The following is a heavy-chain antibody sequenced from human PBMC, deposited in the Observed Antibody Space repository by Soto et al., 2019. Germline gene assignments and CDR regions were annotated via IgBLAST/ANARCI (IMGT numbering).Heavy chain of an antibody. J-gene: IGHJ6*02. Sequence: QVQLVQSGAEVKKPGASVKVSCKASGYTFTSYGISWVRQAPGQGLEWMGWISAYNGNTNYAQKLQGRVTMTTDTTTKPGYMGLRRLRSDDKGVDFCARDGDCSGGSLYGGGSYYYYGMDVWGQGTTVTVSS. V-gene: IGHV1-18*01. CDR1: GYTFTSYG. D-gene: IGHD2-15*01. CDR3: ARDGDCSGGSLYGGGSYYYYGMDV. CDR2: ISAYNGNT.